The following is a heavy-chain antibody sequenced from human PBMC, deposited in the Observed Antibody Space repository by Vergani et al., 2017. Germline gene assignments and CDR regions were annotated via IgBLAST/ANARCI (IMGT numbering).Heavy chain of an antibody. CDR3: AHKPVPFLWFGELWYYFDY. J-gene: IGHJ4*02. CDR1: GFSLDTSGVG. Sequence: QITLKESGPTLVKPTQTLTLTCTVSGFSLDTSGVGVAWIRQPPGKALECLGLIYWNDERRYSPSLSGRLTIIRDTSKNAVVLTMTNMDPADTATYYCAHKPVPFLWFGELWYYFDYWGQGTLVTVSS. CDR2: IYWNDER. V-gene: IGHV2-5*01. D-gene: IGHD3-10*01.